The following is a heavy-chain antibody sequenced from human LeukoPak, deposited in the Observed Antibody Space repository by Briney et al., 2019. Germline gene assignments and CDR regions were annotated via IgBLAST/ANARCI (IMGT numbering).Heavy chain of an antibody. Sequence: GGSLRLSCAASGFTLIDYAMNWVRQAPGEGLEWLSAISGSDGHTFYADSVKGRFTLSRDNSKNTLYLQMNNLRADDTVIYYCAKVPWVGTITWGQGTLVIVSS. J-gene: IGHJ4*02. CDR1: GFTLIDYA. D-gene: IGHD1-26*01. V-gene: IGHV3-23*01. CDR2: ISGSDGHT. CDR3: AKVPWVGTIT.